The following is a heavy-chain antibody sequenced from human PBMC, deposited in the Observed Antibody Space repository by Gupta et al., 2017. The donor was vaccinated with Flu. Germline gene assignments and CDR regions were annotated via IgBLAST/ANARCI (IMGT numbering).Heavy chain of an antibody. J-gene: IGHJ4*02. CDR3: ARDIDTAMVTSHYFDL. V-gene: IGHV3-30*03. Sequence: GRVALPASSKRINCRGQGFALRSHGMHWVRQAPGKGLEWVAVISYDGSKKRYADSVKGRFTISRDNSMNTLYLEVNSLRVEDTAMYFCARDIDTAMVTSHYFDLWGQGILVIASS. D-gene: IGHD5-18*01. CDR2: ISYDGSKK. CDR1: GFALRSHG.